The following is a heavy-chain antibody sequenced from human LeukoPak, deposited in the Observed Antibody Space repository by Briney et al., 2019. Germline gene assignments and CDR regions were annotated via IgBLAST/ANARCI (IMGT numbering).Heavy chain of an antibody. Sequence: SVKGRFTISRDNAKNSLYLQMNSLRVEDTAIYYCASLGTSAPLDQWGLGTLVTVSS. J-gene: IGHJ4*02. D-gene: IGHD1-14*01. CDR3: ASLGTSAPLDQ. V-gene: IGHV3-11*06.